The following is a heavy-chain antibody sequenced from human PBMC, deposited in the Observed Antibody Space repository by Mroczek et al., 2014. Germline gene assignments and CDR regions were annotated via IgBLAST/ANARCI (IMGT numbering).Heavy chain of an antibody. CDR3: ARDEVYDSTGYAFDI. CDR1: GGSISSGSYY. D-gene: IGHD3-22*01. V-gene: IGHV4-61*02. Sequence: QVQLQQWGPGLVKPSQTLSLTCTVSGGSISSGSYYWSWIRQPAGKGLEWIGRIYTSGSTNYNPSLKSRVTMSVDTSKNQFSLKLSSVTAADTAVYYCARDEVYDSTGYAFDIWGQGTMVTVSS. CDR2: IYTSGST. J-gene: IGHJ3*02.